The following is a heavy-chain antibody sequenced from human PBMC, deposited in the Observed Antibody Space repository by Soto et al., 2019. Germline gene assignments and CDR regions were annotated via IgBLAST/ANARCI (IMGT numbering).Heavy chain of an antibody. CDR2: ISAYNGNT. Sequence: GASVKVSCKASGYTFTSYGISWVRQAPGQGLEWMGWISAYNGNTNYAQKLQGRVTMTTDTSTSTAYMELRSLRSDDTAVYYCARRPRGYFDWLHYYYGMDVWGQGTTVTVSS. V-gene: IGHV1-18*01. J-gene: IGHJ6*02. D-gene: IGHD3-9*01. CDR3: ARRPRGYFDWLHYYYGMDV. CDR1: GYTFTSYG.